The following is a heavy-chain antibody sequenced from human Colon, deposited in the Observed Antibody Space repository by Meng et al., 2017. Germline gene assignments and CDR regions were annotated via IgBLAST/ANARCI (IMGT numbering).Heavy chain of an antibody. CDR1: GFTLANYG. CDR3: VRDCCTDIGPIDS. CDR2: ISNGVENK. D-gene: IGHD2-8*02. V-gene: IGHV3-23*01. J-gene: IGHJ4*02. Sequence: GESLKISCRTSGFTLANYGMGWIRQAPGKGLEWVATISNGVENKHYADSVMGRFTVSRDNSKNTVYLQLASLTAEDTAVYYCVRDCCTDIGPIDSWGQGTVVTVSS.